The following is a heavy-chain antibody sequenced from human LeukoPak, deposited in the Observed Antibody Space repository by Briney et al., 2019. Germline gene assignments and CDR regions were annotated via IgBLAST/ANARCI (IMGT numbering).Heavy chain of an antibody. Sequence: GGSLRLSCAASGFTFSNHYMSWVRQAPGKGLEWVSAISGSGGSTYYADSVKGRFTISRDNSKNTLYLQMNSLRAEDTAVYYCATSRQQDIVVVPARGYYYGMDVWGQGTTVTVSS. J-gene: IGHJ6*02. D-gene: IGHD2-2*01. V-gene: IGHV3-23*01. CDR2: ISGSGGST. CDR1: GFTFSNHY. CDR3: ATSRQQDIVVVPARGYYYGMDV.